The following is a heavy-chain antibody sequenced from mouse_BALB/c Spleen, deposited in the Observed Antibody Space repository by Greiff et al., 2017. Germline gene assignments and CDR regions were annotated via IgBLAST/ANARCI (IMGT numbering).Heavy chain of an antibody. V-gene: IGHV1-80*01. Sequence: QVQLQQSGAELVRPGSSVKISCKASGYAFSSYWMNWVKQRPGQGLEWIGQIYPGDGDTNYNGKFKGKATLTADKSSSTAYMQLSSLTSEDSAVYYCARYGGEDSLANFDYWGQGTTLTVSS. J-gene: IGHJ2*01. CDR3: ARYGGEDSLANFDY. CDR2: IYPGDGDT. CDR1: GYAFSSYW. D-gene: IGHD3-2*01.